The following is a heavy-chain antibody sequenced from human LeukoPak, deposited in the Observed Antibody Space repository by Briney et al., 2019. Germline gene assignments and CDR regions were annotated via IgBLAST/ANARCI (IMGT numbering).Heavy chain of an antibody. CDR2: ISAYNGNT. D-gene: IGHD2-15*01. Sequence: ASVKVSCKASGYSFTSYGISWVRQAPGQGLEWMGWISAYNGNTNYAQKLQGRVTMTTDTSTSTAYMELRSLRSDDTAVYYCAVVAATYYFDYWGQGTLVTVSS. CDR1: GYSFTSYG. V-gene: IGHV1-18*01. J-gene: IGHJ4*02. CDR3: AVVAATYYFDY.